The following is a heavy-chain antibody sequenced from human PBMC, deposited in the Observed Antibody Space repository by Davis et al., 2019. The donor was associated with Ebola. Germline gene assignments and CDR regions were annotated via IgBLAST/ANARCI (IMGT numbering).Heavy chain of an antibody. CDR2: ISYDGSNK. D-gene: IGHD3-10*01. CDR1: GFTFSSYA. CDR3: ARSFYGSGSFDY. J-gene: IGHJ4*02. V-gene: IGHV3-30-3*01. Sequence: GESLKISCAASGFTFSSYAMHWVRQAPGKGLEWVAVISYDGSNKYYADSVKGRFTISRDNSKSTLYLQMNSLRADDTAVYYCARSFYGSGSFDYWGQGTLVTVSS.